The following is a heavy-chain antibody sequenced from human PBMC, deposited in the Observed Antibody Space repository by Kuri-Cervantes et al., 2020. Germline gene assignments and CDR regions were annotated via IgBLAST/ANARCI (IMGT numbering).Heavy chain of an antibody. D-gene: IGHD6-19*01. V-gene: IGHV1-8*02. CDR2: MNPKNGNT. CDR1: GYTFTSYY. J-gene: IGHJ6*02. CDR3: VKSGRAEAGGGNYFYYGMDV. Sequence: ASVKVSCKASGYTFTSYYMHWVRQAPGQGLEWMGWMNPKNGNTGYAQKFQGRVIMTGNTSIRTAYMDLSSLRSEDTAVYYCVKSGRAEAGGGNYFYYGMDVWGQGTTVTVSS.